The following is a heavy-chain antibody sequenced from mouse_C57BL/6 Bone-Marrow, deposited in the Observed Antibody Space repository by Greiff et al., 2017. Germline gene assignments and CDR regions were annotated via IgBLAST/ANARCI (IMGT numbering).Heavy chain of an antibody. J-gene: IGHJ1*03. D-gene: IGHD1-1*01. CDR2: IYPGSGST. CDR3: APYYYGSSNWYFDV. CDR1: GYTFTSYW. Sequence: QVQLQQPGAELVKPGASVKMSCKASGYTFTSYWITWVKQRPGQGLEWIGDIYPGSGSTNYNEKFKSKATLTVDTSSSPAYMQLSSLTSEDSAVYYCAPYYYGSSNWYFDVWGTGTTVTVSS. V-gene: IGHV1-55*01.